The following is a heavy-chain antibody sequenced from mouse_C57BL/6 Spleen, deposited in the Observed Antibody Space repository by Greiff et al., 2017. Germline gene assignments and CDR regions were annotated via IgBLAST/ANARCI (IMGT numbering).Heavy chain of an antibody. D-gene: IGHD2-5*01. Sequence: EVQGVESGTVLARPGASVKLSCTASGFNIKDDYMHWVKQRPEQGLEWIGWIDPENGDTEYASKFQGKATITADTSSNTAYLQLSSLTSEDTAVYYCTTSNYSNYFFAYWGQGTLGTVSA. J-gene: IGHJ3*01. V-gene: IGHV14-4*01. CDR1: GFNIKDDY. CDR3: TTSNYSNYFFAY. CDR2: IDPENGDT.